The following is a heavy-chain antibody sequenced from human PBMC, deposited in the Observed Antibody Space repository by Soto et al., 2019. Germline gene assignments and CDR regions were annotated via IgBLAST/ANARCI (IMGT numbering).Heavy chain of an antibody. CDR1: GGSISSSSYY. D-gene: IGHD3-9*01. V-gene: IGHV4-39*02. J-gene: IGHJ4*02. CDR3: AKDWRLLRYFDWSRGGFDY. Sequence: ASETLSLTCTVSGGSISSSSYYWGWIRRPPGKGLEWIASIYYSGGTYYNPSLKSRVTISVDTSKNQFSLMLNSATAADTAVYYCAKDWRLLRYFDWSRGGFDYWGQGTLVTVSS. CDR2: IYYSGGT.